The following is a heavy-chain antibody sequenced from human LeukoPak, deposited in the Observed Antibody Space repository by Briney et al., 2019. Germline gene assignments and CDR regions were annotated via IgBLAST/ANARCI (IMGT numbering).Heavy chain of an antibody. CDR3: ATDRGWRTSGYYLYYFEY. V-gene: IGHV3-7*01. J-gene: IGHJ4*02. CDR2: IKHDGSEK. Sequence: GGSLRLSCAASGFIFTNYFMSWVRQAPGKGLEWVASIKHDGSEKYYVDSVRGRFTISRDNTMNSLYLQMSSLRAEDTAVYYCATDRGWRTSGYYLYYFEYWGQGTLATFSS. D-gene: IGHD3-3*01. CDR1: GFIFTNYF.